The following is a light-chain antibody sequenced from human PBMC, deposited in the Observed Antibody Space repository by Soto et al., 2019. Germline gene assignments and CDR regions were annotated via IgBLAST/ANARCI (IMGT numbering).Light chain of an antibody. Sequence: QSALTQPASVSGSPGQSITISCTGTSSDVGGYNYVSWFQQHPGQAPKLMIYVVSNRPSGISNRFSGSKSGNTASLTISGLQAEDEADYYCSSYTTSSSWVFGGGTQLTVL. CDR1: SSDVGGYNY. CDR2: VVS. J-gene: IGLJ3*02. V-gene: IGLV2-14*01. CDR3: SSYTTSSSWV.